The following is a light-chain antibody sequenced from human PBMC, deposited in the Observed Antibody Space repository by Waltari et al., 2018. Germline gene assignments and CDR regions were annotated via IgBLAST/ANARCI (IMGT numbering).Light chain of an antibody. J-gene: IGKJ1*01. CDR2: GAS. CDR1: QTISSNF. V-gene: IGKV3-20*01. Sequence: IVLTQSPGTLSLSPGERGTLSCRASQTISSNFLAWYQQRPGQAPRLLFYGASTRATGIPDRFSGSGSGTDFTLTIRRLEPEDSAVYFCQQYANSPRTFGQGTTVEIK. CDR3: QQYANSPRT.